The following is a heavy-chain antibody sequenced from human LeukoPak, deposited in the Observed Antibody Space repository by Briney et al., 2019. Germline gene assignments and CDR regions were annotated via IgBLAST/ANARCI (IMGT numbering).Heavy chain of an antibody. CDR2: ISVRSNYI. V-gene: IGHV3-21*01. Sequence: GGSLRLSCAASGYTFSSYSINWVRQAPGKGLEWVSSISVRSNYIYYADSVRGRFRISRDDARGSLYLQMNSLRAEDTAVYYCVRLRRNSDTSGFYYYYDFWGQGTLVTVSS. J-gene: IGHJ4*02. CDR1: GYTFSSYS. D-gene: IGHD3-22*01. CDR3: VRLRRNSDTSGFYYYYDF.